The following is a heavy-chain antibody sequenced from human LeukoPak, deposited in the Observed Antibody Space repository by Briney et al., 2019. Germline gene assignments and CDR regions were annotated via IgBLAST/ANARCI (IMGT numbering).Heavy chain of an antibody. D-gene: IGHD3-9*01. CDR2: IWYDGSNK. CDR3: ARDRDWYYFDY. Sequence: GGSLRLSCAASGFTFSSYGMHWVRQAPGKELEWVAVIWYDGSNKYYADSVKGRFTISRDNSKNTLYLQMNSLRAEDTAVYYCARDRDWYYFDYWGQGTLVTVSS. CDR1: GFTFSSYG. J-gene: IGHJ4*02. V-gene: IGHV3-33*01.